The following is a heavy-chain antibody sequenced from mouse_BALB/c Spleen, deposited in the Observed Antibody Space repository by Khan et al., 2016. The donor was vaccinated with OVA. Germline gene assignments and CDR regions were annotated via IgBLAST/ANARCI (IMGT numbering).Heavy chain of an antibody. CDR3: DCQPYYQSNIMDY. J-gene: IGHJ4*01. Sequence: VQLQESGPGLVAPSQSLSITCTISGFSLTNYSIHWVRQTPGKGLEWLVVIWSDGNTTYYSALKSRRTISKDNAKSEMFLKKNKIQTDDTDVYVCDCQPYYQSNIMDYWGQGTSVTVSS. V-gene: IGHV2-6-1*01. CDR2: IWSDGNT. CDR1: GFSLTNYS. D-gene: IGHD1-1*01.